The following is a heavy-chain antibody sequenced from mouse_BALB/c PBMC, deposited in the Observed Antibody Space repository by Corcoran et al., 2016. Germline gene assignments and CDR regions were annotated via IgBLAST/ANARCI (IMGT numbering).Heavy chain of an antibody. V-gene: IGHV9-1*02. CDR2: INTNTGEP. Sequence: QIQLVQSGPELKKPGETVKISCKASGYTFTNYGMNWVKQAPGKGLKWMGWINTNTGEPTYADDFEGRFAFSLETSASTAYLQLNNLKNEDLATYFCAKEEPGGDYAMDNWGQGTAVTVSS. CDR3: AKEEPGGDYAMDN. J-gene: IGHJ4*01. CDR1: GYTFTNYG.